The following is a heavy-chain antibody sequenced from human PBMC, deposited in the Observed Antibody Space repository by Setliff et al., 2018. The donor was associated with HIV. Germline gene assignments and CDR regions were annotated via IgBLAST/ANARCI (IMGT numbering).Heavy chain of an antibody. CDR3: ARDRGLGSSSPGRYYYVDV. CDR2: ISWDGSST. J-gene: IGHJ6*03. CDR1: GFTFDDYT. Sequence: PGGSLRLSCGASGFTFDDYTMHWVRQVPGKGLEWLSLISWDGSSTFYADSVKGRFTISRDNSKSTMYLQVDSLTAEDTAVYYCARDRGLGSSSPGRYYYVDVWGKGTTVTVS. V-gene: IGHV3-43*01. D-gene: IGHD6-13*01.